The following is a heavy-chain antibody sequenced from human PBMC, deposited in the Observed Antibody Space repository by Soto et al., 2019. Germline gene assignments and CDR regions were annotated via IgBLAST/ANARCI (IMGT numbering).Heavy chain of an antibody. J-gene: IGHJ3*02. CDR2: ISSSSSYT. CDR1: GFTFSEYY. V-gene: IGHV3-11*06. D-gene: IGHD6-6*01. Sequence: PGGSLRLSCAASGFTFSEYYMSWMRQAPGKGLEWVSYISSSSSYTNYADSVKGRFTISRDNAKNSLYLQMNSLRAEDTAVYYCARDVEYSSSGDAFDIWGQGTMVTVSS. CDR3: ARDVEYSSSGDAFDI.